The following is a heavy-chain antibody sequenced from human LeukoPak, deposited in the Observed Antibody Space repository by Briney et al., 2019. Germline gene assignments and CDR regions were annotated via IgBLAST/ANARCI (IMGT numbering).Heavy chain of an antibody. Sequence: GGSLRLSCAASGFIVNSNYMSWVRQAPGKGLEWVSIIYSGGSKYYADSVKGRFTISRDNSKNTLYLQMNSLRAEDTAVYYCAKGHMVRGAYYFDYWGQGTLVTVSS. V-gene: IGHV3-53*05. CDR1: GFIVNSNY. D-gene: IGHD3-10*01. CDR3: AKGHMVRGAYYFDY. CDR2: IYSGGSK. J-gene: IGHJ4*02.